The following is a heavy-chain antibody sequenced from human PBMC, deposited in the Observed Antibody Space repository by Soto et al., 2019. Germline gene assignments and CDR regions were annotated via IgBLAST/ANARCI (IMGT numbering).Heavy chain of an antibody. V-gene: IGHV1-18*01. CDR1: GYTFTSYG. Sequence: ASVKVSCKASGYTFTSYGISWVRQAPGQGLEWMGWISAYNGNTNYAQKLQGRVTMTTDTSTSTAYMELRSLRSDDTAVYYCARDQAPYYDFWSGYYFDAFDIWGQGTMVT. D-gene: IGHD3-3*01. J-gene: IGHJ3*02. CDR3: ARDQAPYYDFWSGYYFDAFDI. CDR2: ISAYNGNT.